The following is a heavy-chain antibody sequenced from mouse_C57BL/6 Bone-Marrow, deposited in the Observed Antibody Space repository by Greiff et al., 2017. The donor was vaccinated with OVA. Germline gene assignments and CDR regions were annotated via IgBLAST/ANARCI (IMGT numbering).Heavy chain of an antibody. CDR2: ISYDGSN. CDR1: GYSITSGYY. D-gene: IGHD4-1*01. J-gene: IGHJ3*01. V-gene: IGHV3-6*01. Sequence: ESGPGLVKPSQSLSLTCSVTGYSITSGYYWNWIRQFPGNKLEWMGYISYDGSNNYNPSLKNRISITRDTSKNQFFLKLNSVTTEDTATYYCARELGRAWFAYWGQGTLVTVSA. CDR3: ARELGRAWFAY.